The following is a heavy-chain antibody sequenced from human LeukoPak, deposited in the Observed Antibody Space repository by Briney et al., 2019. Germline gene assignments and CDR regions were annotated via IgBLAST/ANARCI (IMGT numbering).Heavy chain of an antibody. V-gene: IGHV1-18*01. D-gene: IGHD1-26*01. CDR3: ASAPRGANAPNFDY. J-gene: IGHJ4*02. CDR2: ISAYNGNT. Sequence: ASVKVSCKASGYLFRSFGISWVRQAPGQGLEWMGWISAYNGNTNYAQKLQGRVTMTTDTSTSTAYMELRSLRSDDTAVYYCASAPRGANAPNFDYWGQGTLVTVSS. CDR1: GYLFRSFG.